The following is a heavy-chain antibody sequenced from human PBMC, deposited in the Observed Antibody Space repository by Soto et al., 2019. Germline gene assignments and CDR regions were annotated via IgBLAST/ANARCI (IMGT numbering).Heavy chain of an antibody. Sequence: QLQLQESGSGLVKPSQTLSLTCAVSGGSISGGGYSWSWIRQPPGKGLEWIGYIYHSGSTYYNPYLKSRVTITVDRSKNQFSLKLSSVTAADTAVYYCAAGGGLPRYYWGQGTLVTVSS. CDR1: GGSISGGGYS. J-gene: IGHJ4*02. V-gene: IGHV4-30-2*01. CDR3: AAGGGLPRYY. D-gene: IGHD5-12*01. CDR2: IYHSGST.